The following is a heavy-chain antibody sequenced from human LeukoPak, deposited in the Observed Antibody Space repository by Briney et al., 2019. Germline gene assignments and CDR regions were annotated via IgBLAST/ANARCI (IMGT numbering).Heavy chain of an antibody. J-gene: IGHJ4*02. V-gene: IGHV3-53*05. CDR3: ARETTIFGVVIDY. D-gene: IGHD3-3*01. CDR1: GFPFSSNY. Sequence: AGGSLSLSCAASGFPFSSNYMSWVRQAPGKGLEWGSVIYSGGSTYYADSVQGRFTISRDNSKNTLYLQMNSLRAEDTAVYYCARETTIFGVVIDYWGQGTLVTVSS. CDR2: IYSGGST.